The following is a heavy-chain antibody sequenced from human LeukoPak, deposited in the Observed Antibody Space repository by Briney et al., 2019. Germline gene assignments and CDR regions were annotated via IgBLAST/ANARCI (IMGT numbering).Heavy chain of an antibody. J-gene: IGHJ3*02. V-gene: IGHV4-38-2*02. Sequence: SETLSLTCTVSGYSISSGYYWGWIRQPPGKGLEWIGSIYHSGSTNYNPSLKSRVTISVDTSKNQFSLKLSSVTAADTAVYYCARRRTLIGAFDIWGQGTMVTVSS. CDR3: ARRRTLIGAFDI. CDR2: IYHSGST. CDR1: GYSISSGYY. D-gene: IGHD2-2*01.